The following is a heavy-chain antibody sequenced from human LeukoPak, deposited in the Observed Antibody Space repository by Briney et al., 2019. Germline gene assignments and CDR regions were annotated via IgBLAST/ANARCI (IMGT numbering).Heavy chain of an antibody. D-gene: IGHD5-18*01. V-gene: IGHV3-66*01. J-gene: IGHJ4*02. CDR3: ARGMSRIQLIDY. CDR1: GFTVSSNY. CDR2: IYSGGST. Sequence: GGSLRLSCAASGFTVSSNYMSWVRQAPGKGLEWVSVIYSGGSTYYADSVKGRFTISRDNSKNTLYLQMNSLRAEDTAVYYCARGMSRIQLIDYWGQGTLVTVSS.